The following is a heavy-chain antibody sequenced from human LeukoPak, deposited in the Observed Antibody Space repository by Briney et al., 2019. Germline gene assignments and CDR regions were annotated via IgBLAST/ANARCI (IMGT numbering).Heavy chain of an antibody. CDR1: GYTFTSYD. Sequence: ASVKVSCKASGYTFTSYDINWVRQATGQGLEWMGWMNTNSGNTGYAQKFQGRVTMTRNTSISTAYMELSSLRSEDTAVHYCARGALSSGWYGSYYYYMDVWGKGTTVTVSS. D-gene: IGHD6-19*01. J-gene: IGHJ6*03. CDR3: ARGALSSGWYGSYYYYMDV. CDR2: MNTNSGNT. V-gene: IGHV1-8*01.